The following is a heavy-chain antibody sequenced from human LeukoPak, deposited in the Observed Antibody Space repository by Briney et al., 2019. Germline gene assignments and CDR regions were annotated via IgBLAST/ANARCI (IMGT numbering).Heavy chain of an antibody. V-gene: IGHV3-30*01. CDR1: GFTFSGSP. J-gene: IGHJ6*03. D-gene: IGHD1-7*01. CDR3: ARGAGTTVYYMDV. CDR2: ISSDGSNK. Sequence: PGGSLRLSCAASGFTFSGSPMHWVRQAPGKGLEWEAVISSDGSNKYYADSVKGQFTISRDNSNNTMYLQMNSLRPEDTAVYYCARGAGTTVYYMDVWGKGTTVTVSS.